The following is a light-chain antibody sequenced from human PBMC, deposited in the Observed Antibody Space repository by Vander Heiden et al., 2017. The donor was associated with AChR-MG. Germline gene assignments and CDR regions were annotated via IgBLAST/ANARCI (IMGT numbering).Light chain of an antibody. CDR2: AAA. J-gene: IGKJ1*01. CDR1: QGISSC. Sequence: DFYITQSRSSLSASVGDRVTIACRASQGISSCLDGDQQKPGKAPKLRIYAAASLQSEKPSRVSGSGAGTDFTLTIRRLQPEDVATYYCQQGYSTPRTFGKGTKVEIK. CDR3: QQGYSTPRT. V-gene: IGKV1-39*01.